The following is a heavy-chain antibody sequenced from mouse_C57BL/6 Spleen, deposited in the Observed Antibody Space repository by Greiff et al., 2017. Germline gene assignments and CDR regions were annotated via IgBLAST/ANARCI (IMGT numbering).Heavy chain of an antibody. CDR2: INPNYGTT. CDR3: ARGGYYDFDD. V-gene: IGHV1-39*01. Sequence: EVKLMESGPELVKPGASVKISCKASGYSFTDYNMNWVKQSNGKSLEWIGVINPNYGTTSYNQKFKGKATLTVDKSSSTAYMQRNSLTSEDSAVYYCARGGYYDFDDWGQGTTLTVSA. D-gene: IGHD2-3*01. CDR1: GYSFTDYN. J-gene: IGHJ2*01.